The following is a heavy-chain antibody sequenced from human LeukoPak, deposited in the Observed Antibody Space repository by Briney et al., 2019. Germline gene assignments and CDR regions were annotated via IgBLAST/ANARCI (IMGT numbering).Heavy chain of an antibody. Sequence: SETLSLTCTVSGGSISSYYWSWIRQPPGKGLEWIGYIYYSGSTNYNPSLKSRVTISVDTSKNQFSLKLGSVTAADTAVYYCARDSVSDSTGIAVAGQPYYYYYGMDVWGQGTTVTVSS. CDR2: IYYSGST. CDR3: ARDSVSDSTGIAVAGQPYYYYYGMDV. CDR1: GGSISSYY. V-gene: IGHV4-59*01. J-gene: IGHJ6*02. D-gene: IGHD6-19*01.